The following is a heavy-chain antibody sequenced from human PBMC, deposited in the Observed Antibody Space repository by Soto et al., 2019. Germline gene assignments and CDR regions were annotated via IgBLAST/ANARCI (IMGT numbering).Heavy chain of an antibody. D-gene: IGHD3-16*01. CDR3: ATVYTAAGSTHNYYYMDV. CDR2: FDPEDGET. CDR1: GYTLTELS. Sequence: ASVKVSCKVAGYTLTELSIHWVRQAPGKGLEWMGGFDPEDGETLYAQKFQGRVTTTEDTSTDTAYMDLSSLSSEDTAVYYCATVYTAAGSTHNYYYMDVWGKGTTVTVSS. J-gene: IGHJ6*03. V-gene: IGHV1-24*01.